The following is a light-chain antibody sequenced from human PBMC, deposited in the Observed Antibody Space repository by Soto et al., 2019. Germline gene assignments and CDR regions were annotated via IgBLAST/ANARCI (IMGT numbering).Light chain of an antibody. V-gene: IGLV2-23*01. CDR3: CLYVGATPYV. CDR1: SGYVGTYSL. Sequence: SVLAQPASVSGSPGQSITISCTGASGYVGTYSLVSWYQQHPGKAPKVVIYEGHKRPSGVPDRFSGSTSVNTASLTISGLQTDDEADYYCCLYVGATPYVFGTGTKVTVL. CDR2: EGH. J-gene: IGLJ1*01.